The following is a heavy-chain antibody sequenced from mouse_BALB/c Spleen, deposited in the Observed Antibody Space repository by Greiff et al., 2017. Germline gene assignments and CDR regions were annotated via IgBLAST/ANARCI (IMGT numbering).Heavy chain of an antibody. D-gene: IGHD1-1*01. J-gene: IGHJ3*01. Sequence: VQLQQSGAELARPGASVKLSCKASGYTFTSYWMQWVKQRPGQGLEWIGAIYPGDGDTRYTQKFKGKATLTADKSSSTAYMQLSSLASEDSAVYYCARDGSKRAWFAYWGQGTLVTVSA. CDR1: GYTFTSYW. V-gene: IGHV1-87*01. CDR3: ARDGSKRAWFAY. CDR2: IYPGDGDT.